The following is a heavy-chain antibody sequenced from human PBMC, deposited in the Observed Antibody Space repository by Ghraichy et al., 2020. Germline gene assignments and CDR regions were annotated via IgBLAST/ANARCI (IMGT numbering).Heavy chain of an antibody. Sequence: SVKVSYKASRGNFSSYAISREREAPGQGLEWMGGIIPIFGTAKYAQKFQGRVTITADESTSTAYMELSSLRSEDTAVYYCARGPLVYMATITSGYFDYWCQLTLVTVSS. CDR3: ARGPLVYMATITSGYFDY. V-gene: IGHV1-69*13. CDR1: RGNFSSYA. D-gene: IGHD5-24*01. J-gene: IGHJ4*02. CDR2: IIPIFGTA.